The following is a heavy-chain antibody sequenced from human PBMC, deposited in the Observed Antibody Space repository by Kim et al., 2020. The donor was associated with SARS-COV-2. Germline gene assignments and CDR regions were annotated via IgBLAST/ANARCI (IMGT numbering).Heavy chain of an antibody. CDR1: GFTFSDSY. D-gene: IGHD1-7*01. Sequence: GGSLRLSCAVSGFTFSDSYMSWIRQAPGKGLEWVSYISSSGNTMYYADPAKGRFTISRDNANNTLYLQMNSLRAEDTAVYFCARRRELRRDFDYWGQGTLVTVSS. V-gene: IGHV3-11*01. CDR3: ARRRELRRDFDY. J-gene: IGHJ4*02. CDR2: ISSSGNTM.